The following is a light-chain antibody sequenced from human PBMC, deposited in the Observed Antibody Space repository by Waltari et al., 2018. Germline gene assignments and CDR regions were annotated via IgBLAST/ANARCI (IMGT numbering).Light chain of an antibody. CDR1: SSNIGKNY. J-gene: IGLJ2*01. CDR3: AAWDDSLRRVV. CDR2: RND. V-gene: IGLV1-47*01. Sequence: QSVLTQAPSASGTPGQTVTISCSGSSSNIGKNYVCWYQQLPGSAPKVLRNRNDQRPSGVPDRFSASKSGTSASLAISGLRSEDEADYYCAAWDDSLRRVVVGGGTKVTVL.